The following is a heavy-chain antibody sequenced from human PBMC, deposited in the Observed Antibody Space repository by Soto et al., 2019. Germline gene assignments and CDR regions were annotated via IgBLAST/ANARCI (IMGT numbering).Heavy chain of an antibody. J-gene: IGHJ6*02. CDR2: IWYDGSNK. CDR3: ARDLALYDTARYYYDGMDV. CDR1: GFTFSSYG. V-gene: IGHV3-33*01. D-gene: IGHD3-3*01. Sequence: GGSLRLSCAASGFTFSSYGMNWVRQAPGKGLEWVAVIWYDGSNKYYAASVKGRFTISRDNSKNTLYLQMNSLRAEDTAVYYCARDLALYDTARYYYDGMDVWGQGTTVTVSS.